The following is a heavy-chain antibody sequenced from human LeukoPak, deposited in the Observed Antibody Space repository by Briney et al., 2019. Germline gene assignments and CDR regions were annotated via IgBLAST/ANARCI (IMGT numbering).Heavy chain of an antibody. Sequence: GGSLRLSCAASGFIFSAYGMHWVRRAPGKGLEWVSSISDTSTYIYYADSVKGRFTMSRDNAKNSLYLQMNSLRAEDTAVYYCARDPGRGAAGTHDYWGQGTLVTVSS. CDR3: ARDPGRGAAGTHDY. CDR1: GFIFSAYG. CDR2: ISDTSTYI. J-gene: IGHJ4*02. V-gene: IGHV3-21*01. D-gene: IGHD6-13*01.